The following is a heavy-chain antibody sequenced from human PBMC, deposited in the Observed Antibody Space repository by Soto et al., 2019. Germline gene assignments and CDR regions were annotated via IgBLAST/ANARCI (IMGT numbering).Heavy chain of an antibody. Sequence: QLQLQESGPGLVKSSETLSLTCSVSGDSISNSRFYWAWIRQPPGEGLEWIGSIYHTGNAYYNPTLKTRVTISVETSKNQFSLKFTYVTAADPALYYCARDYVDSSDYTTNSFDPWGQGTLVTVSS. CDR3: ARDYVDSSDYTTNSFDP. CDR2: IYHTGNA. J-gene: IGHJ5*02. CDR1: GDSISNSRFY. V-gene: IGHV4-39*01. D-gene: IGHD3-22*01.